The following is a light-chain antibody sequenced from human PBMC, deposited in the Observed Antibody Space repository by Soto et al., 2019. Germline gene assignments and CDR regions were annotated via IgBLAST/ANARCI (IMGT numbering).Light chain of an antibody. CDR2: DTS. V-gene: IGKV3-11*01. CDR3: HQRSTWPQFT. J-gene: IGKJ3*01. CDR1: QSVRRY. Sequence: EILLTQSEATLSLSPGERATLSCRASQSVRRYLAWYQQKPGQAPRLLIYDTSNRATGIPARFSGSGSGTDFTLTISSLAPEDFAVYYCHQRSTWPQFTFGPGIKVD.